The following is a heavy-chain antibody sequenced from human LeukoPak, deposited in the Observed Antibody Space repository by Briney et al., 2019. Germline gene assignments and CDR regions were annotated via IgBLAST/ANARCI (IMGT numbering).Heavy chain of an antibody. CDR3: ARGPAAINGDWFDP. CDR2: IIPIFGTA. D-gene: IGHD2-2*01. Sequence: SVKVSCKAFGGTFSSYAISWVRQAPGQGLEWMGGIIPIFGTANYAQKFQGRVTITADESTSTAYMELSSLRSEDTAVYYCARGPAAINGDWFDPWGQGTLVTVSS. J-gene: IGHJ5*02. V-gene: IGHV1-69*13. CDR1: GGTFSSYA.